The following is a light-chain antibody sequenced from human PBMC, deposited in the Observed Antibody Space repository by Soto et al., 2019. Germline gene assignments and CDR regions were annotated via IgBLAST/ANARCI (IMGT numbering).Light chain of an antibody. Sequence: EIVLTQSPGTLSLSPGERATLSCRASQSVSSSYLAWYQQKPGQAPRLLIYGASSRATGIPARFSGSGSGTAFTFTISRLEPADFAVYSCHQYRSSPQSTFGPGTKVDIK. CDR2: GAS. CDR1: QSVSSSY. J-gene: IGKJ3*01. CDR3: HQYRSSPQST. V-gene: IGKV3-20*01.